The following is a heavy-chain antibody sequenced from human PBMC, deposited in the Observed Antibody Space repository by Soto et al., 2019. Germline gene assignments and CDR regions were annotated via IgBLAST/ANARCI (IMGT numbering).Heavy chain of an antibody. CDR3: ASWISVTGWFDP. CDR2: IIPILGIA. J-gene: IGHJ5*02. V-gene: IGHV1-69*02. CDR1: GGTFSSYT. D-gene: IGHD2-2*03. Sequence: QVQLVQSGAEVKKPGSSVKVSCKASGGTFSSYTISWVRQAPGQGLEWMGRIIPILGIANYAQKFQGRVTITADKSTSTAYMELSSLRSEDTAVYYGASWISVTGWFDPWGQGTLVTVSS.